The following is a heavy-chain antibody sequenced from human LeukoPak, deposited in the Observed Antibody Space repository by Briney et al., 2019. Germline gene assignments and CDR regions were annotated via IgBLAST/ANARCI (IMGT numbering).Heavy chain of an antibody. J-gene: IGHJ3*02. V-gene: IGHV3-21*01. CDR3: ARGSRFGVVGRDAFDI. CDR1: GFPFSRYS. CDR2: ISISSNYI. Sequence: GGSLRLSCAASGFPFSRYSMNWVRQAPGKGLEWVSSISISSNYIYYADSVKGRFTISRDNAKNSLYLQMNSLRAEDTAVYYCARGSRFGVVGRDAFDIWGQGTMVTVSS. D-gene: IGHD3-3*01.